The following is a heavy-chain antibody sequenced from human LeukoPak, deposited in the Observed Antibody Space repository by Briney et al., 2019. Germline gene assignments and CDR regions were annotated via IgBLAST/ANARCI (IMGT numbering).Heavy chain of an antibody. CDR3: ARDRPLVSWFDP. CDR1: GGSISSGGYY. CDR2: IYYSGST. J-gene: IGHJ5*02. D-gene: IGHD6-6*01. Sequence: SETLSLTCIVSGGSISSGGYYWSWIRQHPGKGLEWIGYIYYSGSTYYNPSLKSRVTISVDTSKNQFSLKLSSVTAADTAVYYCARDRPLVSWFDPWGQGTLVTVSS. V-gene: IGHV4-31*03.